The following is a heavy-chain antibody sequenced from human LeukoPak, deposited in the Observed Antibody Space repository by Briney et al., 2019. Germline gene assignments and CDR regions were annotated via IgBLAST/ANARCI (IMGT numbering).Heavy chain of an antibody. J-gene: IGHJ3*02. D-gene: IGHD6-13*01. V-gene: IGHV1-2*02. CDR1: GYTFTSYA. CDR2: INPNSGGT. CDR3: ARDRSSSWFGDAFDI. Sequence: ASVKVSCKASGYTFTSYAMNWVRQAPGQGLEWMGWINPNSGGTNYAQKFQGRVTMTRDTSTSTVYMELRSLRSDDTAVYYCARDRSSSWFGDAFDIWGQGTMVTVSS.